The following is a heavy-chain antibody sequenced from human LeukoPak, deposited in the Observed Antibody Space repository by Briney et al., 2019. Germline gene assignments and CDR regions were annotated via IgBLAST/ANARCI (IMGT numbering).Heavy chain of an antibody. J-gene: IGHJ1*01. CDR2: INPSGGST. CDR1: GYTFTSYY. Sequence: ASVEVSCKASGYTFTSYYMHWVRQAPGQGLEWMGIINPSGGSTSYAQKFQGRVTMTRDTSTSTVYMELSSLRSEDTAVYYCARVGSSWYSYFQHWGQGTLVTVSS. V-gene: IGHV1-46*01. D-gene: IGHD6-13*01. CDR3: ARVGSSWYSYFQH.